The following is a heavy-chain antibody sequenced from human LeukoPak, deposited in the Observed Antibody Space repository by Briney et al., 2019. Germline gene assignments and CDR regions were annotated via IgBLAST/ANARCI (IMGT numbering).Heavy chain of an antibody. CDR3: ASSLGGYSYGYLGTFDY. J-gene: IGHJ4*02. D-gene: IGHD5-18*01. CDR1: GGTFSSYA. CDR2: IIPIFGTA. V-gene: IGHV1-69*13. Sequence: SVKVSCKASGGTFSSYAISWVRQAPGRGLEWMGGIIPIFGTANYAQKFQGRVTITADESTSTAYMELSSLRSEDTAVYYCASSLGGYSYGYLGTFDYWGQGTLVTVSS.